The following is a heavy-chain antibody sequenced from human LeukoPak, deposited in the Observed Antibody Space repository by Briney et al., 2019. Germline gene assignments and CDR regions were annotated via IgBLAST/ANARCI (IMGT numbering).Heavy chain of an antibody. Sequence: GGSLRLSCAASGFTFISYAMSWVRQAPGKGLEWVSAISGSGGSTYYADSVKGRFTISRDNSKNTLYLQMNSLRAEDTAVYYCVGIVVVRYYFDYWGQGTLVTVSS. CDR3: VGIVVVRYYFDY. CDR2: ISGSGGST. D-gene: IGHD3-22*01. V-gene: IGHV3-23*01. CDR1: GFTFISYA. J-gene: IGHJ4*02.